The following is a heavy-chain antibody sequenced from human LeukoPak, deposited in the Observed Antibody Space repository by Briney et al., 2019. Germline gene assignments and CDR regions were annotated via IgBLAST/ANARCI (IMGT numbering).Heavy chain of an antibody. D-gene: IGHD1-26*01. Sequence: GGSLRLSCATSGFTFNDYAMHWVRQAPGKGLEWVSLITWDGGSTYYADSVKGRFTISRDNAKNSLYLQMNSLRAEDMALYYCAKDQSSGSSGRGFDYWGQGTLVTVSS. J-gene: IGHJ4*02. CDR3: AKDQSSGSSGRGFDY. CDR2: ITWDGGST. CDR1: GFTFNDYA. V-gene: IGHV3-43D*03.